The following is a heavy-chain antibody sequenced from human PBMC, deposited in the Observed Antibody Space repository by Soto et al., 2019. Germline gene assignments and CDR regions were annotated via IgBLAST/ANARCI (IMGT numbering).Heavy chain of an antibody. V-gene: IGHV4-59*01. Sequence: SDTLSLTCPVTGNSISTYYWSWMQQPPGEGLECIGYVYKSGSTFYNPSLKSRVTMSVDTSKNQFSLKLNSVTAADTAVYYCARLDSSGYYYFDFWGQGTLVTVSS. D-gene: IGHD3-22*01. J-gene: IGHJ4*02. CDR2: VYKSGST. CDR3: ARLDSSGYYYFDF. CDR1: GNSISTYY.